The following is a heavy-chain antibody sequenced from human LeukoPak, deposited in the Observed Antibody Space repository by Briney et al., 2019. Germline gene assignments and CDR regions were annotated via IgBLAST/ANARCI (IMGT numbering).Heavy chain of an antibody. V-gene: IGHV4-61*02. CDR3: ARPDGWFDP. CDR2: IYTSGST. Sequence: SQTLSLTCTVSGGSISSGSYYWSWIRQPAGKGLEWIGRIYTSGSTNYNPSLKSRVTISVDTSKNQFSLKLSSVTAADTAVYYCARPDGWFDPWGQGTLVTVSS. CDR1: GGSISSGSYY. J-gene: IGHJ5*02.